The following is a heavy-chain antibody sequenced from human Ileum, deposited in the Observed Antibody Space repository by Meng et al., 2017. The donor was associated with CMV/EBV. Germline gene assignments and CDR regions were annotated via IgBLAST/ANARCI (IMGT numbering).Heavy chain of an antibody. V-gene: IGHV3-43*01. J-gene: IGHJ6*02. CDR1: GFTFDDYT. CDR2: ISWDGGRA. Sequence: GESLKISCAASGFTFDDYTMHWVRQVPGKGLKWVSLISWDGGRAYYAESVKGRFTISRDNNKNSLYLQMNSLNTEDAALYYCAKDRAAVTGNYYYYAMDVWGQGTTVTVSS. CDR3: AKDRAAVTGNYYYYAMDV. D-gene: IGHD6-25*01.